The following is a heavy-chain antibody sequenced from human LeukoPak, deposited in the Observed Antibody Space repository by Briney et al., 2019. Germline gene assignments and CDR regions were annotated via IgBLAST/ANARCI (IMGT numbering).Heavy chain of an antibody. CDR1: GGSISSSNW. CDR3: ARALAIKRVAVLSD. Sequence: PSETLSLTCAVSGGSISSSNWWSWVRQPPGKGLEWIGEIYHSGSTNYNPSLKSRVTISVDKSQNQFSLKLSSVTAADTAIYYCARALAIKRVAVLSDWGQGTLVTVSS. D-gene: IGHD6-19*01. CDR2: IYHSGST. V-gene: IGHV4-4*02. J-gene: IGHJ4*02.